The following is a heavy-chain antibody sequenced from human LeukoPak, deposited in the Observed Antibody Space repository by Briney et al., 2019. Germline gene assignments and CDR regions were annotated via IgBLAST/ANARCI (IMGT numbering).Heavy chain of an antibody. CDR2: IYYSGST. V-gene: IGHV4-30-4*01. CDR1: GGSISSGDYY. CDR3: AREALEYYFDY. D-gene: IGHD5-24*01. J-gene: IGHJ4*02. Sequence: PSETLSLTCTVSGGSISSGDYYWSWIRQPPGKGLEWIGYIYYSGSTYYHPSLKSRVTISVDTSKNQFSLKLSSVTAADTAVYYCAREALEYYFDYWGQGTLVTVSS.